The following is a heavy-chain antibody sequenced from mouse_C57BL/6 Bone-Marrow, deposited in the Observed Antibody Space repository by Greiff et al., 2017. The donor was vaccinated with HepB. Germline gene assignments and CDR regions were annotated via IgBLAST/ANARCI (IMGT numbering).Heavy chain of an antibody. CDR3: ARRRIYYGNYDYFDY. D-gene: IGHD2-1*01. CDR2: ISSGSSTI. J-gene: IGHJ2*01. Sequence: EVQLQESGGGLVKPGGSLKLSCAASGFTFSDYGMHWVRQAPEKGLEWVAYISSGSSTIYYADTVKGRFTISRDNAKNTLFLQMTSLRSEDTAMYYCARRRIYYGNYDYFDYWGQGTTLTVSS. CDR1: GFTFSDYG. V-gene: IGHV5-17*01.